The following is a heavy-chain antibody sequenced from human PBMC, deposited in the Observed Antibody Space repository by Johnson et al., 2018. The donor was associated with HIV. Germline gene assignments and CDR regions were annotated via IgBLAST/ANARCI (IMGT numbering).Heavy chain of an antibody. D-gene: IGHD3-22*01. V-gene: IGHV3-11*01. CDR3: ARVIGYDSSGKAFDI. CDR1: GFTFSDYY. Sequence: QVLLVESGGGLVKPGGSLRLSCAASGFTFSDYYMSWIRQAPGKGLELVSYISSSGSTIYYADSVKGRFTISRDNAKNSLHLQMNSLRAEDTALYYCARVIGYDSSGKAFDIWGRGTMVTVSS. J-gene: IGHJ3*02. CDR2: ISSSGSTI.